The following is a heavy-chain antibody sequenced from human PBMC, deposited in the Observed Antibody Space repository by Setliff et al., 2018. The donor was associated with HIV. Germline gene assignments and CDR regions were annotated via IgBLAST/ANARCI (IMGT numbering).Heavy chain of an antibody. Sequence: GGSLRLSCAASGFTFSDYYMSWIRQAPGEGLEWVSYISGTSSFTNYADSVKGRLTISRDNGKNSLYLEMNSLRAEDTAVYYCAKEGSTAVAGYADYFQDWGQGTLVTVSS. CDR3: AKEGSTAVAGYADYFQD. D-gene: IGHD6-19*01. J-gene: IGHJ1*01. CDR2: ISGTSSFT. V-gene: IGHV3-11*05. CDR1: GFTFSDYY.